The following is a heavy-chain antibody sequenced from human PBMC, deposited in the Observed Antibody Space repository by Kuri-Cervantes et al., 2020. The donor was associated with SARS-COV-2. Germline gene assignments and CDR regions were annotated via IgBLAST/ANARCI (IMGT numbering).Heavy chain of an antibody. Sequence: ASVKVSCKASGYTFTGYYMHWVRQAPGRGLEWMGWINPNSGGTNYAQKFQGRVTMTRDTSISTAYMELSRLRSDDTAVYYCAREGITMVRGVTFDYWGQGTLVTVSS. CDR2: INPNSGGT. V-gene: IGHV1-2*02. D-gene: IGHD3-10*01. CDR3: AREGITMVRGVTFDY. CDR1: GYTFTGYY. J-gene: IGHJ4*02.